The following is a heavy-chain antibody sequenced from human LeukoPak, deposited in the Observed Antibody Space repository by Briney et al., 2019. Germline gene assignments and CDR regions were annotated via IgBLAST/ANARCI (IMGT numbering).Heavy chain of an antibody. CDR2: MYTTGKT. Sequence: LSVTCTLSAGSLSSHCWRWGGFRGGGGKECICRMYTTGKTDYNPSLKSRLTMSIDTSKRQFSLNLTSVTAADTAIYFCARHGYTASHYFLDFWSQGTLVTVSS. J-gene: IGHJ4*02. CDR1: AGSLSSHC. V-gene: IGHV4-4*07. D-gene: IGHD3-16*01. CDR3: ARHGYTASHYFLDF.